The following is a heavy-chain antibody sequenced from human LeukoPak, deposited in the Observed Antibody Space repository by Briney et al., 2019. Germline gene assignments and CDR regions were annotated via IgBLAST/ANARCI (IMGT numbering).Heavy chain of an antibody. Sequence: PSETLSLTCTVSGGSISSYYWSWIRQPAGRGLEWIGRIYTSGSTNYNPSLKSRVTMSVDTSKNQISLKVNSVTAADTAVYYCARESYSSSYLFDFWGQGTLVTVSS. CDR2: IYTSGST. CDR3: ARESYSSSYLFDF. V-gene: IGHV4-4*07. D-gene: IGHD6-6*01. J-gene: IGHJ4*02. CDR1: GGSISSYY.